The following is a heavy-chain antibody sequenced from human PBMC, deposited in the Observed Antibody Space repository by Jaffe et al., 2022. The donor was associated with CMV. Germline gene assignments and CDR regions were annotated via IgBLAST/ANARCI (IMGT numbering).Heavy chain of an antibody. CDR2: IHHSGST. V-gene: IGHV4-4*02. Sequence: QVQLQESGPGLVKPSGTLSLTCGVSGGSIITTYWWTWVRQPPGKGLEWVGEIHHSGSTNSNPSLKSRVTVSVDKSKNQISLRLTSVTAADTAVYYCARVGKAVVSDYYYYMDVWGLGTTVIVSS. CDR3: ARVGKAVVSDYYYYMDV. CDR1: GGSIITTYW. D-gene: IGHD6-19*01. J-gene: IGHJ6*03.